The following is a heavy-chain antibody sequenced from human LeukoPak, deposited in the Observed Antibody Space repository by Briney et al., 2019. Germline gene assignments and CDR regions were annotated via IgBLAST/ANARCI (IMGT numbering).Heavy chain of an antibody. D-gene: IGHD3-10*01. CDR1: GGTFSSYV. Sequence: SVKVSCKASGGTFSSYVISWVRQAPGQGLEWMGRIIPISGTANNAQKFQGRVTITADESTSTVYMELSSLRSEDTAVYYCARRQTIYYGSGSPHAFDIWGQGTMVTVSS. CDR2: IIPISGTA. J-gene: IGHJ3*02. V-gene: IGHV1-69*13. CDR3: ARRQTIYYGSGSPHAFDI.